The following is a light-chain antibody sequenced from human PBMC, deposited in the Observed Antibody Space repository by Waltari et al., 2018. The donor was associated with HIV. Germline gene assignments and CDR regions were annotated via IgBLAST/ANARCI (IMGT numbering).Light chain of an antibody. CDR2: DNS. Sequence: QSVLTQPPSVSGAPGQRVSIYCTANSSNIGATFDVHWYQQLPGTAPKLLIFDNSKRPSGVPGRFSGSKSGPSASLAISGLQAEDEADYYCQLFDPSLSAVVFGGGTKLTVL. V-gene: IGLV1-40*01. J-gene: IGLJ2*01. CDR1: SSNIGATFD. CDR3: QLFDPSLSAVV.